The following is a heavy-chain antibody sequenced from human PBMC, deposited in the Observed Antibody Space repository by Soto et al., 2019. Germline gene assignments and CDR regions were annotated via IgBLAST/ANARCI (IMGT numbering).Heavy chain of an antibody. Sequence: EVQLVESGGGLVQPGGSLRLSCAASGFTVSSNYMSWVRQPPGKGLEWVSVMYTGGSTSYADSVKGRFTISRDNSKNTLYLHINSLTAEDTAVYYCARSSSERAFDIWGQGTMVTVSS. D-gene: IGHD6-6*01. J-gene: IGHJ3*02. V-gene: IGHV3-66*01. CDR2: MYTGGST. CDR3: ARSSSERAFDI. CDR1: GFTVSSNY.